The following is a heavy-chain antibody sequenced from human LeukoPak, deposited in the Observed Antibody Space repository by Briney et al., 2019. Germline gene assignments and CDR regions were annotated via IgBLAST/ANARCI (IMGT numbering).Heavy chain of an antibody. CDR1: GGSISSYY. Sequence: SETLSLTCTVSGGSISSYYWSWIRQPPGKRLEWIGYIYSSGTTNYNPSLKSRLTISVDTSENQFSLKLTSVTAADTAVYYCARDYGGKFDYWGQGTLVSVSS. V-gene: IGHV4-59*01. J-gene: IGHJ4*02. D-gene: IGHD4-23*01. CDR3: ARDYGGKFDY. CDR2: IYSSGTT.